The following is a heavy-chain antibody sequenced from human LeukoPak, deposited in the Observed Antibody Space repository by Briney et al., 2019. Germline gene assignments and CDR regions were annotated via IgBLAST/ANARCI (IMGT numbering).Heavy chain of an antibody. J-gene: IGHJ3*02. CDR2: ISSSGSTI. Sequence: GGSLRLSCAASGVTFSSYEMNWVRQAPGKGLEWVSYISSSGSTIYYADSVKGRFTISRDNAKNSLYLQMNSLRAEDTADYYCARRISGSYEGGAFDIWGQGTMVTVSS. V-gene: IGHV3-48*03. CDR1: GVTFSSYE. CDR3: ARRISGSYEGGAFDI. D-gene: IGHD1-26*01.